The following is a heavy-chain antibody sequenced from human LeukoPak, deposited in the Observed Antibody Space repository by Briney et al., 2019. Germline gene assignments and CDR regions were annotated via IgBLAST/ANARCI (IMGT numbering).Heavy chain of an antibody. Sequence: GGSLRLSCVASGFTFSSYWMHWVCQDPRKGLVWVSRISGDGRNINYADSVKGRFTISRDNAKNSLYLQMNSLRAEDTAVYYCARDLGWFDPWGQGTLVTVSS. V-gene: IGHV3-74*01. CDR1: GFTFSSYW. CDR2: ISGDGRNI. D-gene: IGHD3-16*01. CDR3: ARDLGWFDP. J-gene: IGHJ5*02.